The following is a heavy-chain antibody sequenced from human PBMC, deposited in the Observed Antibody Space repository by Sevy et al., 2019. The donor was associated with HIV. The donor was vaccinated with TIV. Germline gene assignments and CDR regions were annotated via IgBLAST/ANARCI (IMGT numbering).Heavy chain of an antibody. V-gene: IGHV1-8*01. Sequence: ASVKVSCKASGYTFTSYDINWVRQATGQGLEWMGWMNPNSGNTGYAQEFQGRVTMTRNTSISTAYMELSSLRSEDTAVYYCPRGRSRPLLNAFDIWGQGTMVSVSS. CDR1: GYTFTSYD. J-gene: IGHJ3*02. CDR2: MNPNSGNT. CDR3: PRGRSRPLLNAFDI.